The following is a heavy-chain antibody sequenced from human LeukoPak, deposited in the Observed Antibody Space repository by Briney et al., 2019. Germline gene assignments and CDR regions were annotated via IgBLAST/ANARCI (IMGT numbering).Heavy chain of an antibody. CDR2: ISSSSSTI. J-gene: IGHJ3*02. V-gene: IGHV3-48*01. D-gene: IGHD6-13*01. CDR1: GFTFSSYS. CDR3: ARQTIAAALGAFDI. Sequence: GGFLRLSCAASGFTFSSYSMNWVRQAPGKGLEWVSYISSSSSTIYYADSVKGRFTISRDNSKNTLYLQMNSLRAEDTAVYYCARQTIAAALGAFDIWGQGTMVTVSS.